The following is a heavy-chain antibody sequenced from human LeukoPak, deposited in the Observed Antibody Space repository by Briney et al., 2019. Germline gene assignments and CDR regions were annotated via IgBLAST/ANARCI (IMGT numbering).Heavy chain of an antibody. V-gene: IGHV4-30-4*01. CDR1: GGSISSGDYY. J-gene: IGHJ4*02. Sequence: SETLSLTCTVSGGSISSGDYYWSWIRQPPGKGLEWIGYIYYSGSTYYNPSLKSRVTISVGTSKNQFSLKLSSVTAADTAVYYCAKRGGDGVDYWGQGTLVTVSS. CDR2: IYYSGST. D-gene: IGHD3-16*01. CDR3: AKRGGDGVDY.